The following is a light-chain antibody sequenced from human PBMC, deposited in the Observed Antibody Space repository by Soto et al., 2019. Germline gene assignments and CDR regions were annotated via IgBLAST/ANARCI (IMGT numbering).Light chain of an antibody. CDR2: EVS. CDR3: RSYTSSSTGV. V-gene: IGLV2-14*01. Sequence: QAPLTQPACVSGSPGQSSTMACTGTSSDVGGYNYVSWYQQHPGKAPKLMIYEVSNRPSGVSNRFSGSKSGNTASLTISGLQAEDEADYYCRSYTSSSTGVFGTGTKVTVL. J-gene: IGLJ1*01. CDR1: SSDVGGYNY.